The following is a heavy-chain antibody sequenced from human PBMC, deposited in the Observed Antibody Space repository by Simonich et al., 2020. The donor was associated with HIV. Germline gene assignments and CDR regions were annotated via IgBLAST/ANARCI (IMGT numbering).Heavy chain of an antibody. CDR1: GYTFTDYY. CDR2: VEPEDGET. V-gene: IGHV1-69-2*01. J-gene: IGHJ5*02. Sequence: EVQLVQSGAEVKKPGATVKISCKVSGYTFTDYYMHWVQQAPGKGLEWMGLVEPEDGETIDAEKFQGRVTITADTSTDTAYMELSSLRSEDTAVYYCRAASIAAAGYNWFDPWGQGTLVTVSS. CDR3: RAASIAAAGYNWFDP. D-gene: IGHD6-13*01.